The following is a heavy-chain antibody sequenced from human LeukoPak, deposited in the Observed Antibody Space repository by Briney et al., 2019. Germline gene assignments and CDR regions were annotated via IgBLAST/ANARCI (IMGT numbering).Heavy chain of an antibody. CDR2: MNPNSGNT. J-gene: IGHJ4*02. CDR1: GYTFTSYD. Sequence: ASVKVSCKASGYTFTSYDINWVRQATGQGLEWMGWMNPNSGNTGYAQKFQGRVTMTRNTSISTAYMELSSLRSEDTAVYYCARGHKRGGTLPLGYWGQGTLVTVSS. V-gene: IGHV1-8*01. D-gene: IGHD2-15*01. CDR3: ARGHKRGGTLPLGY.